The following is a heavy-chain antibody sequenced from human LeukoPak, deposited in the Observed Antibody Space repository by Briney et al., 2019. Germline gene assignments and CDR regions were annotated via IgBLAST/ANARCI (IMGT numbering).Heavy chain of an antibody. CDR3: ARGWRSIAVARGYYFDY. CDR1: GFTFSSYS. V-gene: IGHV3-21*04. D-gene: IGHD6-19*01. CDR2: ISSGSSYI. J-gene: IGHJ4*02. Sequence: GGSLRLSCAASGFTFSSYSMNWVRQAPGKGLEWVSSISSGSSYIYYADSVKGRFTISRDNAKNSLYLQMNSLRAEDTAVYYCARGWRSIAVARGYYFDYWGQGTLVTVSS.